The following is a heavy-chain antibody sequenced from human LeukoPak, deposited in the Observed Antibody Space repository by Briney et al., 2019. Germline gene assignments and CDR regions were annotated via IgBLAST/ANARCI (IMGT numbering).Heavy chain of an antibody. J-gene: IGHJ6*02. V-gene: IGHV4-59*01. CDR2: IHYSGST. CDR3: ARNYASGNYFDFYYYNMDV. D-gene: IGHD3-10*01. CDR1: GDSISRYY. Sequence: SETLSLTCTVSGDSISRYYWSWIRQPPGKGLEWIGYIHYSGSTNNNPSLKSRLTISIDTSKNQFSLKLSSVTAADTAVYYCARNYASGNYFDFYYYNMDVWGQGTTVTVSS.